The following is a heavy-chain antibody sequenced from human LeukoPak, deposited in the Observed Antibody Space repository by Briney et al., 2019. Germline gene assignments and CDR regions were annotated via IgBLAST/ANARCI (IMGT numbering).Heavy chain of an antibody. CDR2: IYHSGST. V-gene: IGHV4-39*07. Sequence: PSETLSLTCTVSGGSISSGTYYWAWIRQPPGKGLEWIGTIYHSGSTYYNPSLKSRVTISVDTSKNQFSLKLSSVTAADTAVYYCARDGFRGYSGYGFDYWGQGTLVTVSS. D-gene: IGHD5-12*01. J-gene: IGHJ4*02. CDR3: ARDGFRGYSGYGFDY. CDR1: GGSISSGTYY.